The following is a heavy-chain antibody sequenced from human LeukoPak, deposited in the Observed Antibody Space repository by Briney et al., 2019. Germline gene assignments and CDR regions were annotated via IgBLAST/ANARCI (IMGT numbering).Heavy chain of an antibody. D-gene: IGHD3-22*01. J-gene: IGHJ4*02. CDR2: IYSSGST. Sequence: PSQTLSLTCAVSGGSISSGGYSWSWIRQPPGKGLEWIGYIYSSGSTYYNPSLKSRVTISVDRSKNQFSLKLSSVTATDTAVYYCARHRSGSGNYYFDYWGQGTLVTVSS. CDR3: ARHRSGSGNYYFDY. V-gene: IGHV4-30-2*01. CDR1: GGSISSGGYS.